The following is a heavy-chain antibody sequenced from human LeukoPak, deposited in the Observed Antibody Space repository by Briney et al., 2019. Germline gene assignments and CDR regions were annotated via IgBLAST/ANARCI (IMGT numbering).Heavy chain of an antibody. V-gene: IGHV3-23*01. J-gene: IGHJ4*02. Sequence: SGGSLRLSCAASGFTFSSYAMSWVRQAPGKGLEWVSAISGSGGSTYYADSVKGRFTISRDNSKNTLYLQMNSLRAEDTAVYYCAKQPGSVVDSSGSLSRHWGQGTLVTVSS. D-gene: IGHD3-22*01. CDR1: GFTFSSYA. CDR3: AKQPGSVVDSSGSLSRH. CDR2: ISGSGGST.